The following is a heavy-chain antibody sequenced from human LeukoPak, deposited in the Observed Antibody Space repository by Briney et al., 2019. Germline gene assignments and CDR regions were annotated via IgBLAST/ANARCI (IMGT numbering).Heavy chain of an antibody. V-gene: IGHV1-8*01. Sequence: ASVRVSCKASGYTFTSYDINWVRQAPGQGLEWMGWMNPNSGNTGYAQKFQGRVTTTRNTSISTAYMELSSLRSEDTAVYYCARGGPSGSYYDYWGQGTLVTVSS. CDR2: MNPNSGNT. CDR1: GYTFTSYD. CDR3: ARGGPSGSYYDY. J-gene: IGHJ4*02. D-gene: IGHD1-26*01.